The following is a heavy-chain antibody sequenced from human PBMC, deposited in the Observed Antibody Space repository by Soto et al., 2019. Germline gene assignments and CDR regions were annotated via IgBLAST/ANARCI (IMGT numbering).Heavy chain of an antibody. J-gene: IGHJ4*02. D-gene: IGHD3-22*01. CDR2: IWYDGSNK. V-gene: IGHV3-33*01. CDR3: ARGRYYYDTGGSVTYYFDY. Sequence: GGSLRLSCAASGFTFSSYGMHWVRQAPGKGLEWVALIWYDGSNKYYADSVKGRFTISRDNSKNTLYLQMNSLRAEDTAVYYCARGRYYYDTGGSVTYYFDYWGQGTLVTVSS. CDR1: GFTFSSYG.